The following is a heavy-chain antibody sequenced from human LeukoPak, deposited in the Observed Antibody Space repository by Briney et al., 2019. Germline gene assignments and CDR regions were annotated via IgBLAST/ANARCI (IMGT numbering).Heavy chain of an antibody. Sequence: GGSLRLSCAASGFTFDDYAMHWVRQAPGKGLEWVSVIYSGGSAYYADSVKGRFTISRDNSKNTLYLQMNSLRAEDTAVYYCATAPGGGDAFDIWGQGTMVTVSS. V-gene: IGHV3-66*01. D-gene: IGHD3-10*01. J-gene: IGHJ3*02. CDR2: IYSGGSA. CDR3: ATAPGGGDAFDI. CDR1: GFTFDDYA.